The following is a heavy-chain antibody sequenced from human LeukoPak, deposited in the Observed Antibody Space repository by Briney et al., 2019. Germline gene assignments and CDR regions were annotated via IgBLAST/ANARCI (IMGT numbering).Heavy chain of an antibody. CDR3: SKDRGGTLGDYFDY. J-gene: IGHJ4*02. CDR1: GFTFRSYA. V-gene: IGHV3-23*01. D-gene: IGHD3-10*01. CDR2: IGGSGGTT. Sequence: GGSLRLSCAGSGFTFRSYAMSWVRQSPGKGLEWVSAIGGSGGTTYYADSVKGRFTISRDNSKNTLYLQMNSLRAEDTALYYCSKDRGGTLGDYFDYWGQGTLITVSS.